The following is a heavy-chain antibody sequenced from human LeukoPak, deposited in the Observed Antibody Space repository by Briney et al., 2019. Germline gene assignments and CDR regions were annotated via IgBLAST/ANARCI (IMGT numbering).Heavy chain of an antibody. CDR2: IYYGGIT. Sequence: SETLSLTCTVSGGSISSSSYYWGWVRQPPGKGLEWIGNIYYGGITYYNPSLKSRVTISGDTSKNQFSLKLKSLTATDTAVYYCARLGVAEEGADMITYFDYWGQGTLVTVSS. CDR3: ARLGVAEEGADMITYFDY. CDR1: GGSISSSSYY. V-gene: IGHV4-39*01. D-gene: IGHD3-16*01. J-gene: IGHJ4*02.